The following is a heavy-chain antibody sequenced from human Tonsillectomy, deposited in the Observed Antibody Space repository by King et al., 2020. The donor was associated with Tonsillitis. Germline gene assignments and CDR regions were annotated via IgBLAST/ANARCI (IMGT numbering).Heavy chain of an antibody. Sequence: VQLVESGGGLVKPGGSLRLSCAASGFTFSNAWMSWVRQAPGKGLGWVGRIKSKTGGGTTDYAAPVKGRFTISRDDSKNTLYLQMNSLKTEDTAVYYCTTKYYYIRYWGQGTLVTVSS. J-gene: IGHJ4*02. CDR3: TTKYYYIRY. CDR2: IKSKTGGGTT. V-gene: IGHV3-15*01. CDR1: GFTFSNAW. D-gene: IGHD3-22*01.